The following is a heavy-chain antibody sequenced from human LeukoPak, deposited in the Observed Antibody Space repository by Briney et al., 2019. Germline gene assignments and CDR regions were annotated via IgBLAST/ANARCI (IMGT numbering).Heavy chain of an antibody. J-gene: IGHJ3*02. V-gene: IGHV4-59*08. Sequence: SETLSLTCTVSGGSISSYYWSWIRQPPGKGLEWIGYIYYSGSTNYNPPLKSRVTISVDTSKNQFSLKLSSVTAADTAVYYCARHVRNYYDSSGYYYDAFDIWGQGTMVTVSS. CDR2: IYYSGST. D-gene: IGHD3-22*01. CDR1: GGSISSYY. CDR3: ARHVRNYYDSSGYYYDAFDI.